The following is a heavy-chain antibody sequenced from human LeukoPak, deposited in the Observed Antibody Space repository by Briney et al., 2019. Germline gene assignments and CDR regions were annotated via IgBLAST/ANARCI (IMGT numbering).Heavy chain of an antibody. Sequence: PGGSLRLSCAASGFTFSSYAMSWVRQAPGKGLEWVSAISGSGGSTYYADSVKGRFTISRDNAKNSLYLQMNSLRAEDTAVYYCARVEYSSATDYYYYYMDVWGKGTTVTVSS. CDR3: ARVEYSSATDYYYYYMDV. J-gene: IGHJ6*03. CDR1: GFTFSSYA. CDR2: ISGSGGST. V-gene: IGHV3-23*01. D-gene: IGHD6-6*01.